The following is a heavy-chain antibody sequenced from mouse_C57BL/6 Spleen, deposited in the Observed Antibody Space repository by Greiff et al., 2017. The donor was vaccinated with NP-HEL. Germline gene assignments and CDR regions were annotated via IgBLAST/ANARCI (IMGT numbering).Heavy chain of an antibody. CDR2: ISSGGDYI. J-gene: IGHJ2*01. CDR3: TRDDGYYGDY. D-gene: IGHD2-3*01. Sequence: EVQGVESGEGLVKPGGSLKLSCAASGFTFSSYAMSWVRPTPEKRLEWVAYISSGGDYIYYADTVKGRFTISRDKARNTLYLQMSSLKSEDTAMYYCTRDDGYYGDYWGQGTTLTVSS. V-gene: IGHV5-9-1*02. CDR1: GFTFSSYA.